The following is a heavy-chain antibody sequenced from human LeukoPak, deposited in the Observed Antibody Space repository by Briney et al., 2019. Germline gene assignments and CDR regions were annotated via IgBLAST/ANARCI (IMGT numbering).Heavy chain of an antibody. Sequence: SETLSLTCAVYGGSFSGYYWSWIRQPPGKGLEWIGEINHSGSTNYNPSLKSRVTISVDTSKNQFSLKLSSVTAADTAVYYCARGRDAVTTVVFRGYYYYYGMDVWGQGTTVTVSS. CDR1: GGSFSGYY. CDR3: ARGRDAVTTVVFRGYYYYYGMDV. J-gene: IGHJ6*02. D-gene: IGHD4-17*01. CDR2: INHSGST. V-gene: IGHV4-34*01.